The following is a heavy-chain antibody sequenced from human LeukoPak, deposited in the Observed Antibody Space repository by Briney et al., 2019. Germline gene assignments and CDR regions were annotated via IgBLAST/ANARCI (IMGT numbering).Heavy chain of an antibody. J-gene: IGHJ5*02. Sequence: SETLSLTCTVSGGSISSYYWSWIRQPPGKGLEWIGYIYYSGSTNYNPSLKSRVTISGDTSKNQFSLKRSSVAAADRAGYYCARNATLAAAVFDTWGQGTLVTVSS. CDR2: IYYSGST. CDR3: ARNATLAAAVFDT. CDR1: GGSISSYY. D-gene: IGHD6-13*01. V-gene: IGHV4-59*08.